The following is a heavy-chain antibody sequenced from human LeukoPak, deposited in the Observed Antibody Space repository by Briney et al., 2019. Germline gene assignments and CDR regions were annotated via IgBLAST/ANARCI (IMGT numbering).Heavy chain of an antibody. CDR2: MNPNSGNT. CDR3: ARAKRGYYYYYMDV. J-gene: IGHJ6*03. V-gene: IGHV1-8*03. CDR1: GYTFTSYD. D-gene: IGHD1-1*01. Sequence: ASVKVSCKASGYTFTSYDINWVRQATGQGLEWMGWMNPNSGNTGYAQKFQGRVTITRNTSISTAYMELSSLRPEDTAVYYCARAKRGYYYYYMDVWGKGTTVTVSS.